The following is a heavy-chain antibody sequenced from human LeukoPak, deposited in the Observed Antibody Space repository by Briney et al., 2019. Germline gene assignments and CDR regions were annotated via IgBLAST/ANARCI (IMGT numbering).Heavy chain of an antibody. V-gene: IGHV4-4*02. Sequence: SETLSLTCAVSGASIDSHSWWSWVRQPPGKGLEWIGEINHSGSTNYNPSLKSRVTISVDTSKNQFSLKLSSVTAADTAVYYCARDGWELPFDYWGQGTLVTVSS. CDR3: ARDGWELPFDY. CDR2: INHSGST. D-gene: IGHD1-26*01. J-gene: IGHJ4*02. CDR1: GASIDSHSW.